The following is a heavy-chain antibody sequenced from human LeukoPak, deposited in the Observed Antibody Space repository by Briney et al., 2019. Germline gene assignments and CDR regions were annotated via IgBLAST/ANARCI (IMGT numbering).Heavy chain of an antibody. CDR2: ISATGNTK. D-gene: IGHD3-9*01. CDR3: ANFAPSTGPKVMI. Sequence: PGGSLRLSCEASGFTFEDYEMSWFRQAPGKGPEWILYISATGNTKYYADSVGGRFSISRNNAKSSLYLQMSTLRVEDTAVYYCANFAPSTGPKVMIWGQGTLVTVSS. J-gene: IGHJ4*02. CDR1: GFTFEDYE. V-gene: IGHV3-11*01.